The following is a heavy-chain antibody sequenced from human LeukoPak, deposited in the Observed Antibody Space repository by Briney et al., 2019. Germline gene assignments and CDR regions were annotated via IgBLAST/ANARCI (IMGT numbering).Heavy chain of an antibody. CDR2: INHSGNT. J-gene: IGHJ4*02. D-gene: IGHD3-3*01. V-gene: IGHV4-34*01. CDR3: ARETYYDFWSGYYTGREIDY. CDR1: GGSFSGNY. Sequence: PSETLSLTCAVYGGSFSGNYWSWIRQPPGKGLEWIGEINHSGNTNFNSSLKSRVTISVDTSKNQFSLRLSSVTAADTAVYYCARETYYDFWSGYYTGREIDYWGQGTLVTVSS.